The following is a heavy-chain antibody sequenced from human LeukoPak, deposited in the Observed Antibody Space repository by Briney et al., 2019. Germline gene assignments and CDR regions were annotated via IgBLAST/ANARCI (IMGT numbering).Heavy chain of an antibody. CDR1: GFTFDDYA. CDR3: AKHEDSSRTFDY. D-gene: IGHD6-13*01. CDR2: INWNSNSM. V-gene: IGHV3-9*01. Sequence: GGSLRLSCAASGFTFDDYAMRWVRQAPGKGLEWVSGINWNSNSMGYADSVKGRFTISRDNAKNSLYLQMNSLRPEDTAVYYCAKHEDSSRTFDYWGQGTLVTVSS. J-gene: IGHJ4*02.